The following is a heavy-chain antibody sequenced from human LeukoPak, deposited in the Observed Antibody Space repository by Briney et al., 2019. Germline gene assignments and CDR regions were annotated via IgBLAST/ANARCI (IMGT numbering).Heavy chain of an antibody. D-gene: IGHD3-22*01. CDR1: GFTFSSYG. Sequence: PGGSLRLSCAASGFTFSSYGMHWVRQAPGKGLAWVAFIRYDGSNKYYADSVKGRFTISRDNSKNTLYLQMNSLRAEDTAVYYCAKDHLNYYDSRDFDYWGQGTLVTVSS. J-gene: IGHJ4*02. CDR2: IRYDGSNK. V-gene: IGHV3-30*02. CDR3: AKDHLNYYDSRDFDY.